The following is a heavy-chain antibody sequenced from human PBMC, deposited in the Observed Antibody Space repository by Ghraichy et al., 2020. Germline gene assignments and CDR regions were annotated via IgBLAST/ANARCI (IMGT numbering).Heavy chain of an antibody. V-gene: IGHV4-30-4*01. CDR1: GGSISSGDYY. CDR2: IYYSGST. CDR3: AREHGMYYFDY. D-gene: IGHD1-14*01. J-gene: IGHJ4*02. Sequence: SETLSLTCTVSGGSISSGDYYWSWIRQPPGKGLEWIGYIYYSGSTYYNPSLKSRVTISVDTSKNQFSLKLSSVTAADTAVYYCAREHGMYYFDYWGQGTLVTVSS.